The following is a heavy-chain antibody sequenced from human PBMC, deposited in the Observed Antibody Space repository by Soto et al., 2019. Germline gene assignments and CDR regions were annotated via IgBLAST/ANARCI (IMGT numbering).Heavy chain of an antibody. CDR2: IWYDGSNK. Sequence: ESGGGVVQPGRSLRLSCAASGFTFRSYGMHWVRQAPGKGLEWVAVIWYDGSNKYYADSVKGRFTISRDNSKNTLYLQMNSLRAEDTAVYYCASSILRYFDWLSFDWYFDLWGRGTLVTVSS. D-gene: IGHD3-9*01. V-gene: IGHV3-33*01. J-gene: IGHJ2*01. CDR3: ASSILRYFDWLSFDWYFDL. CDR1: GFTFRSYG.